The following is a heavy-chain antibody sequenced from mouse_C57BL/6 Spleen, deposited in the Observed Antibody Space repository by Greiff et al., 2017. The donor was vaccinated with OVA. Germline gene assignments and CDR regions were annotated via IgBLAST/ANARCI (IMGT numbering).Heavy chain of an antibody. V-gene: IGHV5-17*01. J-gene: IGHJ3*01. CDR1: GFTFSDYG. D-gene: IGHD2-3*01. CDR3: ARPGDGYYEGFAY. Sequence: VQLKESGGGLVKPGGSLKLSCAASGFTFSDYGMHWVRQAPEKGLEWVAYISSGSSTIYYADTVKGRFTISRDNAKNTLFLQMTSLRSEDTAMYYCARPGDGYYEGFAYWGQGTLVTVSA. CDR2: ISSGSSTI.